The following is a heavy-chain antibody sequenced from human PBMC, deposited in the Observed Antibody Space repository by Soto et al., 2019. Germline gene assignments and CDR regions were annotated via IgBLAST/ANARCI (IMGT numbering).Heavy chain of an antibody. CDR3: AKDPTSSGWYKNWFDP. CDR1: GFTFSSYA. Sequence: GGSLRLSCAASGFTFSSYAMSWVRQAPGKGLEWVSAISGSGGSTYYADSVKGRFTISRDNSKNTLYPQMNSLRAEDTAVYYCAKDPTSSGWYKNWFDPWGQGTLVTVSS. D-gene: IGHD6-19*01. V-gene: IGHV3-23*01. J-gene: IGHJ5*02. CDR2: ISGSGGST.